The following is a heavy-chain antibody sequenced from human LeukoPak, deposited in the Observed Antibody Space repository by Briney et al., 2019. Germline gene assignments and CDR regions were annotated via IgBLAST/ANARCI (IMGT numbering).Heavy chain of an antibody. Sequence: SETLSLTCTVSGGSISSYYWSWIRQPAGKGLEWIGRIYTSGSTNYNPSLKSRVTMSVDTSKNQFSLKLSSVTAADTAAYYCARYGFLEWFNTDAFDIWGQGTMVTVSS. CDR1: GGSISSYY. D-gene: IGHD3-3*01. CDR3: ARYGFLEWFNTDAFDI. V-gene: IGHV4-4*07. CDR2: IYTSGST. J-gene: IGHJ3*02.